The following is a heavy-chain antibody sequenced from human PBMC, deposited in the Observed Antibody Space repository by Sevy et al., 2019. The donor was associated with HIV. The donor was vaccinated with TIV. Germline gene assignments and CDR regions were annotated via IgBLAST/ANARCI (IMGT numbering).Heavy chain of an antibody. CDR1: GSTFSSHW. J-gene: IGHJ6*02. V-gene: IGHV3-7*01. D-gene: IGHD6-13*01. Sequence: GGSLRLSCAASGSTFSSHWMSWVRQAPGKGLEWVANIKQDGSEKYYVDSVKGRFTISRDNAKNSLSLQMNSLRAEDTAVYYCARDTGGIGMDVWGQGTTVTASS. CDR3: ARDTGGIGMDV. CDR2: IKQDGSEK.